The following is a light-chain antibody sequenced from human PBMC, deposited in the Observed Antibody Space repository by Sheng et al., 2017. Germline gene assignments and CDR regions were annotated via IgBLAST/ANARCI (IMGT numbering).Light chain of an antibody. CDR3: QQYYSYSWT. CDR2: AAS. V-gene: IGKV1-8*01. J-gene: IGKJ1*01. Sequence: AIRMTQSPSSFSASTGDRVTITCRASQGISSYLAWYQQKPGKAPKLLIYAASTLQSGVPSRFSGSGSGTDFTLTISCLQSEDFATYYCQQYYSYSWTFGQGPRWKSN. CDR1: QGISSY.